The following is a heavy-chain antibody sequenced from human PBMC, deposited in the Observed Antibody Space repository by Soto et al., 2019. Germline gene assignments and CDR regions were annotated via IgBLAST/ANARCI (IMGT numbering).Heavy chain of an antibody. CDR2: IYYSGST. D-gene: IGHD6-19*01. J-gene: IGHJ5*02. Sequence: PSETLSLTCTVSGGSISSYYWSWIRQPPGKGLEWIGYIYYSGSTNYNPSLKSRVTISVDTSKNQFSLKLSSVTAADTAVYYCARARFGYSSGWYSWFDPWGQGTLVTVSS. V-gene: IGHV4-59*01. CDR3: ARARFGYSSGWYSWFDP. CDR1: GGSISSYY.